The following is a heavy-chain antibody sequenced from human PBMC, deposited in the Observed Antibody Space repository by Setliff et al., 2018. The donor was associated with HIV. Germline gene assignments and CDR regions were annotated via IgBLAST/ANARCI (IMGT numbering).Heavy chain of an antibody. CDR3: ARRPPYWGFDF. Sequence: SETLSLTCNVSDGSISSSSYYWAWIRQPPGKGLEWIGTIYYSGNTYYRPSLKSRVTVSIDTSKNQFSLRLNSVTAADTAVYYCARRPPYWGFDFWGQGTLVTVSS. CDR1: DGSISSSSYY. V-gene: IGHV4-39*01. CDR2: IYYSGNT. D-gene: IGHD3-16*01. J-gene: IGHJ4*02.